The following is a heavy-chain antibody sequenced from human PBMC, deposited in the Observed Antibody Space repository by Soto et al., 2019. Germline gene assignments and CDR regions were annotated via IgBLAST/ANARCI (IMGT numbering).Heavy chain of an antibody. J-gene: IGHJ3*02. CDR3: ARRDIVATNDAFDI. D-gene: IGHD5-12*01. CDR2: IYYSGST. V-gene: IGHV4-59*08. Sequence: PSETLSLTCTVSGGYICSYYWSWIRQPPGKGLEWIGYIYYSGSTNYNPSLKSRVTISVDTSKNQFSLKLSSVTAADTAVYYCARRDIVATNDAFDIWGQGTMVTVSS. CDR1: GGYICSYY.